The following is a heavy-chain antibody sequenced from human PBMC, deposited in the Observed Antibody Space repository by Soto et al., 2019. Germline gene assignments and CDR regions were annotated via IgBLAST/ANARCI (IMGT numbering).Heavy chain of an antibody. D-gene: IGHD2-15*01. Sequence: EVQLLESGGGLVQPGGSLRLSCAASGFTFSSYAMSWVRQAPGKGLEWVSAISGSGGSTYYADSVKGRFTISRDNSKNTLYLQMNRLRAEDTAVYYCAKIPPRTCSGGSCYSSWGQGTLVTVSS. J-gene: IGHJ5*02. CDR3: AKIPPRTCSGGSCYSS. V-gene: IGHV3-23*01. CDR1: GFTFSSYA. CDR2: ISGSGGST.